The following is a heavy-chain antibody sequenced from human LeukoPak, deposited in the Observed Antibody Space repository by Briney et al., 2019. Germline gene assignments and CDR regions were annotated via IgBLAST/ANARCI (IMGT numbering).Heavy chain of an antibody. CDR3: ARDLPRYDSSGYYPSYYFDY. CDR1: GYTFTSYY. D-gene: IGHD3-22*01. V-gene: IGHV1-46*01. Sequence: RASVKVSCKASGYTFTSYYMHWVRQAPGQGLEWMGIINPSGGSTIYAQKFQGRVTMTRDMSTSTVYMELSSLRSEDTAVYYCARDLPRYDSSGYYPSYYFDYWGQGTLVTVSS. CDR2: INPSGGST. J-gene: IGHJ4*02.